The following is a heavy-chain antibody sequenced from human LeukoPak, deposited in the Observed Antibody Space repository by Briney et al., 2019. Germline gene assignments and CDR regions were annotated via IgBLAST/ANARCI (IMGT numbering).Heavy chain of an antibody. CDR1: GGSISTYY. D-gene: IGHD5-24*01. V-gene: IGHV4-59*01. J-gene: IGHJ4*02. Sequence: SETLSLTCTVSGGSISTYYWRWLRQPPGKGREGCGYIDYSGSTNYNPPLKSRVTFSVDTSKKQFSLKLSSVTAADAAVYYCVRDRRDGIFDCWGQGTLVTVSS. CDR2: IDYSGST. CDR3: VRDRRDGIFDC.